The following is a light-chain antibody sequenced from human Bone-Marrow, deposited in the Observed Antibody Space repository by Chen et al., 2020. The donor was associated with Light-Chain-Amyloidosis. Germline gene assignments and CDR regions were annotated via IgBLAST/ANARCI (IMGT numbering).Light chain of an antibody. J-gene: IGLJ2*01. CDR3: SSYTSISTVV. CDR2: EVS. Sequence: SALTQPASEPGSPGQSITISCIGSSNDVGSNNYVSWYQQNPGKAPKLMIYEVSNRPSGVPDRFSGSKSGNTASLTISGLQAEDEADYYCSSYTSISTVVFGGGTKLTVL. CDR1: SNDVGSNNY. V-gene: IGLV2-14*01.